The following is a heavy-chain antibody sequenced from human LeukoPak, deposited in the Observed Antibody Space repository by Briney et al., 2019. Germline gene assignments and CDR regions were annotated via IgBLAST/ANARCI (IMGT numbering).Heavy chain of an antibody. V-gene: IGHV1-69*04. CDR3: ARKGYSGSYLDAFDI. D-gene: IGHD1-26*01. CDR2: IIPILGIA. J-gene: IGHJ3*02. Sequence: SVKVSCKASGGTFSSYAISWVRQAPGQGLEWMGRIIPILGIANYAQKFQGRVTITADKSTSTAYMELSSLRSEDTAVYYCARKGYSGSYLDAFDIWGQGTMVTVSS. CDR1: GGTFSSYA.